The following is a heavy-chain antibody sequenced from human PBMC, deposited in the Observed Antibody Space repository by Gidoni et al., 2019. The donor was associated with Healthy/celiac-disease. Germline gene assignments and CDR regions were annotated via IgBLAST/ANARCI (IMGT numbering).Heavy chain of an antibody. CDR2: INHSGST. V-gene: IGHV4-34*01. Sequence: QVQLQQWGAGLLKPSETLSLTCAVYGGSFSGYYWSWIRQPPGKGLEWIGEINHSGSTTYNPSLKSRVTISVDTSKNQFSLKLSSVTAADTAVYYCARSYQPLLMRGGGFDYWGQGTLVTVSS. J-gene: IGHJ4*02. CDR1: GGSFSGYY. CDR3: ARSYQPLLMRGGGFDY. D-gene: IGHD2-2*01.